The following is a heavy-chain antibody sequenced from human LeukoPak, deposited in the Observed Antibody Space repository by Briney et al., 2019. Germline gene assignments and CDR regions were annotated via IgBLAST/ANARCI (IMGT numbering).Heavy chain of an antibody. CDR3: ARGPGYDFWSGSNWFDP. J-gene: IGHJ5*02. CDR1: GGSVSSGSYY. V-gene: IGHV4-61*01. CDR2: IYYSGST. Sequence: SETLSLTCTVSGGSVSSGSYYWSWIRQPPGKGLEWIGYIYYSGSTNYNPSLKSRVTISVDTSKNQFSLKLSSVTAADTAVYYCARGPGYDFWSGSNWFDPWGQGTLVTVSS. D-gene: IGHD3-3*01.